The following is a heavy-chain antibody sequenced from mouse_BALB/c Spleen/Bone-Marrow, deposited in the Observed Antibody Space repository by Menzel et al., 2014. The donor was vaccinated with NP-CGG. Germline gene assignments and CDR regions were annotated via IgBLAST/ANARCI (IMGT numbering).Heavy chain of an antibody. Sequence: DLVKPGASVKLSCKASGYTFTSYWINWIKQRPGQGFEWIGRIAPGSGSTYYNEMFKGKATLTVDTSSSTAHIQLSSLSSEDSAVYFCARSRDGYFDVWGAGTTVTVSS. J-gene: IGHJ1*01. CDR1: GYTFTSYW. CDR2: IAPGSGST. V-gene: IGHV1S41*01. CDR3: ARSRDGYFDV.